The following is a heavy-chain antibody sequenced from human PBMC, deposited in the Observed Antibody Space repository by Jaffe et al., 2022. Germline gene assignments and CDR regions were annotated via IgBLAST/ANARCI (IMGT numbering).Heavy chain of an antibody. J-gene: IGHJ6*03. CDR1: GYTFMRYF. CDR3: ARDVREGAEPGTEGRQYNYYMDG. D-gene: IGHD5-12*01. V-gene: IGHV1-2*06. Sequence: QVQMVQSGAEVKNPGASVKVSCKASGYTFMRYFIHWVRQAPGQGLEWMGRINTENGDPHYPKKFRDRVIMTRDTSISTVYMELTSLTSDDTAVYYCARDVREGAEPGTEGRQYNYYMDGWGKGTTVTV. CDR2: INTENGDP.